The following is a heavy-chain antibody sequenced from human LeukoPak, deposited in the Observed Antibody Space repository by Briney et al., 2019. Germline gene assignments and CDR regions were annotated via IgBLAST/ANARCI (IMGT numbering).Heavy chain of an antibody. D-gene: IGHD1-7*01. J-gene: IGHJ6*03. CDR3: AKDREVCITGTTCYYYMDV. Sequence: PGGSLRLSCAASGFTFSSYAMSWVRQAPGKGLEWVSAISGSGGSTYYADSVKGRFTISRDNSKNTLYLQMNSLRAEDTAVYYCAKDREVCITGTTCYYYMDVWGKGTTVTVSS. V-gene: IGHV3-23*01. CDR2: ISGSGGST. CDR1: GFTFSSYA.